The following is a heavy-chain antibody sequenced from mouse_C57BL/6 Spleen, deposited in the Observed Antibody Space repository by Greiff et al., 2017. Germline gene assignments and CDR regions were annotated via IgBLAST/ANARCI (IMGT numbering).Heavy chain of an antibody. CDR2: FYPGSGSI. J-gene: IGHJ1*03. Sequence: VQLQQSGAELVKPGASVKLSCKASGYPFTEYTIHWVKQRSGQGLEWIGWFYPGSGSIKYNEKFKDKDTLTADKSSSTVYMELSRLTSEDSAVYFCARHGYYYGQYPVYFDVWGTGTTVTVSS. V-gene: IGHV1-62-2*01. CDR1: GYPFTEYT. CDR3: ARHGYYYGQYPVYFDV. D-gene: IGHD1-1*01.